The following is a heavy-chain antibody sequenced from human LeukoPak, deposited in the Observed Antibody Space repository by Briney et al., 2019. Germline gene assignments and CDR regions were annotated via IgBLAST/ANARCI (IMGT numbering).Heavy chain of an antibody. CDR3: ARLPGGSTIYDL. Sequence: GGSLRLSCAASGFTLSRHWMSWVRQAPGKGLEWVASIRQDGNDINYVESVKGRFIISRDNAGNSVSLQMSSLRAEDTAMYYCARLPGGSTIYDLWGQGTLVTVSS. CDR1: GFTLSRHW. V-gene: IGHV3-7*01. CDR2: IRQDGNDI. D-gene: IGHD5/OR15-5a*01. J-gene: IGHJ5*02.